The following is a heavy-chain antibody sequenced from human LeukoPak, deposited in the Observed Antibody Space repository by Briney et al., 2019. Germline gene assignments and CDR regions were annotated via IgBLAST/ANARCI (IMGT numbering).Heavy chain of an antibody. D-gene: IGHD6-13*01. V-gene: IGHV4-59*01. CDR2: IYNSGST. Sequence: KPSETLSLTCTVSGDSFSYFYWSWIRQPPGKGLEWIGYIYNSGSTNYNPSLKSRVTISLDTSKNQFSLKLSSVTAADTAVYYCARGVVATAGRTFDFWGQGTLVTVSS. CDR1: GDSFSYFY. J-gene: IGHJ4*02. CDR3: ARGVVATAGRTFDF.